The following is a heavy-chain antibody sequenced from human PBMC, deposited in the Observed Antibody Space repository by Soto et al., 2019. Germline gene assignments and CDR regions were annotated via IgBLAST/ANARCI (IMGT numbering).Heavy chain of an antibody. D-gene: IGHD2-2*01. J-gene: IGHJ6*02. CDR3: AREVGCSSTSCYFYYYYGMDV. CDR1: GGSISSGGYY. CDR2: IYYSGST. V-gene: IGHV4-31*03. Sequence: QVQLQESGPGLVKPSQTLSLTCTVSGGSISSGGYYWSWIRQHPGKGLEWIGYIYYSGSTYYNPSLKSRVTISVDTSTXXFXLMXSSVTAADTALYYCAREVGCSSTSCYFYYYYGMDVWGQGTTVTVSS.